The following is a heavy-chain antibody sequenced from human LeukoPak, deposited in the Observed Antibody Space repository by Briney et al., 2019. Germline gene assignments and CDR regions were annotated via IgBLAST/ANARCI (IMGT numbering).Heavy chain of an antibody. V-gene: IGHV4-39*01. CDR3: ARREDTSWYYFDF. CDR2: INYSGRT. Sequence: PSETLSLTCSVSGGSISGSSYCWGWIRQPPGKGLEWIGSINYSGRTDYNPSLKSRVTISIDTSKNQFSLKQRSVTAADTAVYYCARREDTSWYYFDFWGQGTQVTVSS. J-gene: IGHJ4*02. D-gene: IGHD2-2*01. CDR1: GGSISGSSYC.